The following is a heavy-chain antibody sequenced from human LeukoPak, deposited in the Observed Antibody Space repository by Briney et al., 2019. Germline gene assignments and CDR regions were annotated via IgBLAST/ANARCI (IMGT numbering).Heavy chain of an antibody. CDR2: IRYDGSNK. V-gene: IGHV3-30*02. Sequence: GGSLRLSCAACGITFSRHGMHWVRQAPGKGLEWVVFIRYDGSNKYYAESVKGRFTISRDNSKNTLYLQMNSLRAEDTAVYYCAKDDVGSGFPFGSWGQGTLVTVYS. D-gene: IGHD5-12*01. CDR3: AKDDVGSGFPFGS. CDR1: GITFSRHG. J-gene: IGHJ5*02.